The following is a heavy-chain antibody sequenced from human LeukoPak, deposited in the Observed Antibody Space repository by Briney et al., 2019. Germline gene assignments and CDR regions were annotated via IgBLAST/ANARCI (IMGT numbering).Heavy chain of an antibody. D-gene: IGHD3-10*01. CDR3: AYGEAQALY. CDR1: GYTFTSYA. V-gene: IGHV1-3*03. Sequence: ASVKVSCKASGYTFTSYAMHWVRQAPGQRLEWMGWINAGNGNTKYSQGFQGRVTITADESTSTAYMELSSLRSEDTAVYYCAYGEAQALYWGQGTLVTVSS. J-gene: IGHJ4*02. CDR2: INAGNGNT.